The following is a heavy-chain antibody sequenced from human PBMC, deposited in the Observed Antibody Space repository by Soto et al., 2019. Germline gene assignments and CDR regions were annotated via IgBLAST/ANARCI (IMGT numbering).Heavy chain of an antibody. D-gene: IGHD4-17*01. J-gene: IGHJ3*02. Sequence: EVQLVESGGGLVKPGGSLRLSCAASGFTFSSYSMNWVRQAPGKGLEWVSSISSSSSYIYYADSVKGRFTISRDNAKNSLYLQMNSLRAEDTAVYYCARAKGCYGDYGGADAFDIWGQGTMVTVSS. CDR3: ARAKGCYGDYGGADAFDI. CDR2: ISSSSSYI. V-gene: IGHV3-21*01. CDR1: GFTFSSYS.